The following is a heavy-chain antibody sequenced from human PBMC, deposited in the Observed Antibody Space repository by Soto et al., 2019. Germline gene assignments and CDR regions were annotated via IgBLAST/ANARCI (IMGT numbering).Heavy chain of an antibody. CDR1: GFTFSSYA. V-gene: IGHV3-23*01. Sequence: EVQLLESGGGLVQPGGSLRLSCAASGFTFSSYAMNWVRQAPGKGLEWVSVISGSGGSTYYADSVKGRFTISRDNSKTTLYLQMNSLRAEDTAVYYCARRSSGWYFDYWGPGALVTVSS. CDR3: ARRSSGWYFDY. D-gene: IGHD6-19*01. CDR2: ISGSGGST. J-gene: IGHJ4*02.